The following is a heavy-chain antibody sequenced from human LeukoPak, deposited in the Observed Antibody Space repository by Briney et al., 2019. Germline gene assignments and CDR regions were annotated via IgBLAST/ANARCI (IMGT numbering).Heavy chain of an antibody. CDR1: GFTFSSYA. Sequence: RSGGSLRLSCAASGFTFSSYAMHWVRPAPGKGLEGVALISYDGSNKYYADSVKGRFTVSRDNSKNTLYLQMNSLRVEDTAVYYCASEYREDHSGSQYFQHWGQGTLVTVSS. CDR3: ASEYREDHSGSQYFQH. J-gene: IGHJ1*01. D-gene: IGHD6-19*01. CDR2: ISYDGSNK. V-gene: IGHV3-30*04.